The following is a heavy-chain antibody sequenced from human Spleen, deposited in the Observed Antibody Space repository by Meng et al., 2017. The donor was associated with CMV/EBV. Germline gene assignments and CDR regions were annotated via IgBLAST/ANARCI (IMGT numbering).Heavy chain of an antibody. CDR3: ARIYDFWSGHHFDY. J-gene: IGHJ4*02. V-gene: IGHV3-11*04. Sequence: ASGFTFSDYYMSWIRQAPGKGLEWVSYIDSTGNDIYYADSVKGRFTISRDNAKNSLYMQMSSLRVEDTAVYYCARIYDFWSGHHFDYWGQGNLVTVSS. D-gene: IGHD3-3*01. CDR1: GFTFSDYY. CDR2: IDSTGNDI.